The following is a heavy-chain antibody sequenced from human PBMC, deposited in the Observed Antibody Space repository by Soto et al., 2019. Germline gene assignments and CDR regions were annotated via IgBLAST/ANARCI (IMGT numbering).Heavy chain of an antibody. CDR3: ARSRHTRVVPAAPFDY. V-gene: IGHV5-51*01. Sequence: GESLKISCKGSGYSFTSYWFGWVRQMPGKGLEWMGIIYPGDSDTRYSPSFPGQVTISAAKSISTAYLQWSSLKASDTAMYYFARSRHTRVVPAAPFDYWGQGTLVTVSS. CDR1: GYSFTSYW. CDR2: IYPGDSDT. D-gene: IGHD2-2*01. J-gene: IGHJ4*02.